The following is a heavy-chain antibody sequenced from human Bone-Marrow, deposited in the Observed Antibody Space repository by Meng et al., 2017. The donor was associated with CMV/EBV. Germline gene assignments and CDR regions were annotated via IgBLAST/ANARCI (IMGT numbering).Heavy chain of an antibody. Sequence: GESLKISCAASGFTFSRYGMHWVRQAPGKGLEWVAVIWYDGSYEYYADSVKGRFTISRDNSKNTLFLQMDSLRVEDTAVYYCATVTVGYQPNTYYWGQGTQVTVSS. V-gene: IGHV3-33*01. CDR2: IWYDGSYE. CDR3: ATVTVGYQPNTYY. J-gene: IGHJ4*02. D-gene: IGHD2-2*01. CDR1: GFTFSRYG.